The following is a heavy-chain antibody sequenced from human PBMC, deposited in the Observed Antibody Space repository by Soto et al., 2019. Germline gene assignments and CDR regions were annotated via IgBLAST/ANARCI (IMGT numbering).Heavy chain of an antibody. Sequence: PGGSLRLSCAASGFTFSSYAMSWVRQAPGKGLEWVSAISGSGGTTYYADSVKGRFTISRDTSKNTLYLQMHSLRAEDTAMYYCAKVKLPRDSNGWYSSFDYWGQGTLVTVSS. J-gene: IGHJ4*02. CDR3: AKVKLPRDSNGWYSSFDY. D-gene: IGHD6-19*01. CDR2: ISGSGGTT. CDR1: GFTFSSYA. V-gene: IGHV3-23*01.